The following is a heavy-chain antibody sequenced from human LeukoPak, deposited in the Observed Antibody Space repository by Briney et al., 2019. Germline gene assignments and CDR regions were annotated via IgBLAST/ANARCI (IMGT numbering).Heavy chain of an antibody. J-gene: IGHJ4*02. CDR1: GYTFTSYY. CDR3: ARGYQPLHFDY. V-gene: IGHV1-46*03. Sequence: ASVKVSCRASGYTFTSYYMHWVRQAPGQGLEWVGIINPSGGSTSYAQKFQGRVTMTRDTSTSTVYMELSSLRSEDTAVYYCARGYQPLHFDYWGQGTLVTVSS. D-gene: IGHD2-2*01. CDR2: INPSGGST.